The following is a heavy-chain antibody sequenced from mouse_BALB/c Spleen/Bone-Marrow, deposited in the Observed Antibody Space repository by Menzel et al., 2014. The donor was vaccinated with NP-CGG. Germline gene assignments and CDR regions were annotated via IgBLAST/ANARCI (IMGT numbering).Heavy chain of an antibody. CDR2: IRNKANGYTT. V-gene: IGHV7-3*02. CDR3: ARDDYGRGY. J-gene: IGHJ2*01. CDR1: GFTFTDYY. D-gene: IGHD1-1*01. Sequence: EVHLVESGGGLVQPGGSLRLSCATSGFTFTDYYMSWVRRPPGKALEWLGFIRNKANGYTTEYSASVKGRFTISRDNSQSILYLQMNTLRAEDSATYYCARDDYGRGYWGQGTTLTVSS.